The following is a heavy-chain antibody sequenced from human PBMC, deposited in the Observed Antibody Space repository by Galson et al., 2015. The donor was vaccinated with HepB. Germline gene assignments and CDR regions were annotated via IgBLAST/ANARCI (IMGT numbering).Heavy chain of an antibody. CDR1: GGTFSSYA. J-gene: IGHJ6*02. D-gene: IGHD3-10*01. Sequence: SVKVSCKASGGTFSSYAISWVRQAPGQGLEWMGRIIPILGIANYAQKFQGRVTITADKSTSTAYMELSSLRSEDTAVYYCARVEVYYYGSGSYSNYYYYGMDVWGQGTTVTVSS. CDR3: ARVEVYYYGSGSYSNYYYYGMDV. V-gene: IGHV1-69*04. CDR2: IIPILGIA.